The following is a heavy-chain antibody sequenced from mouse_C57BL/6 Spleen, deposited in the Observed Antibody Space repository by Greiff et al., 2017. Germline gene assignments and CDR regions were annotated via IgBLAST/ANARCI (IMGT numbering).Heavy chain of an antibody. Sequence: VQLQQPGAELVRPGSSVKLSCKASGYTFTSYWMDWVKQRPGQGLEWIGNIYPSDGETHYNQKFKDKATLTVDKSSSTAYMQLSSLTSEDSAVYYCARGGLLPDYWGQGTTLTVSS. CDR1: GYTFTSYW. CDR3: ARGGLLPDY. D-gene: IGHD2-3*01. CDR2: IYPSDGET. J-gene: IGHJ2*01. V-gene: IGHV1-61*01.